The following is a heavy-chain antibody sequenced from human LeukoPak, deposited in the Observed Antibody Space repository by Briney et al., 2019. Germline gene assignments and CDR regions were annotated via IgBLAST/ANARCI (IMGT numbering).Heavy chain of an antibody. CDR3: GRDPRLGIRGYTYGYIEY. V-gene: IGHV7-4-1*02. J-gene: IGHJ4*02. CDR1: GYTFSNT. CDR2: INTNTGSP. D-gene: IGHD5-18*01. Sequence: GASVKVSCKTSGYTFSNTITWVRQAPGQGLQWMGWINTNTGSPTYAQGFTGRYVFSLDTSVSTAYLQISGLTADDTAVYFCGRDPRLGIRGYTYGYIEYWGQGTLVTVSS.